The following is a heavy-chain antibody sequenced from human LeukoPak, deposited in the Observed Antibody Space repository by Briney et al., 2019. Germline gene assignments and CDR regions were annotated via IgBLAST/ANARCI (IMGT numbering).Heavy chain of an antibody. Sequence: GGSLRLSCAASGFTFSSYWMSWVRQAPGKGLEWVANIKQDGSEKYYVDSVKGRFTISRDNAKNSLYLQMNSLRAEDTAVYYCARDRTRDYYDSSGYPEDDAFDIWGQGTMVTVSS. V-gene: IGHV3-7*01. CDR3: ARDRTRDYYDSSGYPEDDAFDI. CDR1: GFTFSSYW. J-gene: IGHJ3*02. D-gene: IGHD3-22*01. CDR2: IKQDGSEK.